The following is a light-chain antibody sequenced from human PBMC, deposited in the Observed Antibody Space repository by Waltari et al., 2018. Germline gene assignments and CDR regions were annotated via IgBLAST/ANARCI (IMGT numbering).Light chain of an antibody. CDR3: QSYDSGLSAPL. CDR2: ANS. V-gene: IGLV1-40*01. Sequence: QSVLTQAPSVSGAPGQRVTISCTGSSSNIGAGYDVHWYQQLPGAAPKLLIYANSNRPSGVPDRFSGSKSGTSASLAITGLQAEDEADYYCQSYDSGLSAPLFGGATKLTVL. CDR1: SSNIGAGYD. J-gene: IGLJ3*02.